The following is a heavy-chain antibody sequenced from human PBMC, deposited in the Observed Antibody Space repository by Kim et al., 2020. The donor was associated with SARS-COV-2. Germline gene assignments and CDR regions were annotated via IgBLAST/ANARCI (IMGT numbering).Heavy chain of an antibody. D-gene: IGHD7-27*01. CDR2: IDPSDSYT. V-gene: IGHV5-10-1*01. Sequence: GESLKISCKGSGYSFTSYWISWVRQMPGKGLEWMGRIDPSDSYTNYSTSFQGHVTISADKSISTAYLQWSSLKASDTAMYYCARHRASNWGNSDAFDIWGQGTMVTVSS. CDR3: ARHRASNWGNSDAFDI. J-gene: IGHJ3*02. CDR1: GYSFTSYW.